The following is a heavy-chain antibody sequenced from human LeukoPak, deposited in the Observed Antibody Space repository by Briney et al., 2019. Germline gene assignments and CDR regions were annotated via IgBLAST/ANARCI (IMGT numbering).Heavy chain of an antibody. J-gene: IGHJ6*03. D-gene: IGHD2-2*01. CDR2: INHSGST. Sequence: PSETLSLTCAVYGGSFSGYYWSWIRQPPGKGLESIGEINHSGSTNYNPSLKSRVTISVDTSKNQFSLKLSSVTAADTAVYYCARGVIVVVPAAIGGLDYYYYMDVWGKGTTVTVSS. CDR3: ARGVIVVVPAAIGGLDYYYYMDV. CDR1: GGSFSGYY. V-gene: IGHV4-34*01.